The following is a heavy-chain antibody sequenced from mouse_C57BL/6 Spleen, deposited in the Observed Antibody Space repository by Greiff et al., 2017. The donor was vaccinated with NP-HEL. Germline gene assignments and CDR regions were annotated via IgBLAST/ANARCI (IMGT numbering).Heavy chain of an antibody. CDR2: IRSKSNNYAT. CDR1: GFSFNTYA. CDR3: VRDRNYDYGGCWAMDY. Sequence: DVQLVESGGGLVQPKGSLTLSCAASGFSFNTYAMHWVRQAPGKGLEWVARIRSKSNNYATYYADSVKDRITISRDNSESKVYLKMNSLKTDDTAMYYCVRDRNYDYGGCWAMDYWGQGTSVTVSA. J-gene: IGHJ4*01. D-gene: IGHD2-4*01. V-gene: IGHV10-1*01.